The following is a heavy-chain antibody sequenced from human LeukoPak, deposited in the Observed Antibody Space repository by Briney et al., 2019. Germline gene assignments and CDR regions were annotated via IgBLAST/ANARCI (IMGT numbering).Heavy chain of an antibody. CDR2: INPNSGGT. CDR1: GYTFTGYS. V-gene: IGHV1-2*02. J-gene: IGHJ4*02. D-gene: IGHD5-18*01. Sequence: ASVKVSCKASGYTFTGYSIHWVRQAPGQGLEWMGWINPNSGGTNYARKFQGRVTMTRDTSTSTAYMELSRLRSDDAAVYYCARGKVSSGIQVWLPSYWGQGTLVTVSS. CDR3: ARGKVSSGIQVWLPSY.